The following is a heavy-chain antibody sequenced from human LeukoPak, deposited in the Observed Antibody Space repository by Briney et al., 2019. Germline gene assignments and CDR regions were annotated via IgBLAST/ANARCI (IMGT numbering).Heavy chain of an antibody. CDR2: ISAYNGNT. CDR1: GYTFTSHG. Sequence: ASVKVSCKASGYTFTSHGISWVRQAPGQGLEWMGWISAYNGNTNYAQKLQGRVTMTTDTSTTTAYIDLRSLRSDDTAVYYCARGDYSGYDSPGGWGYYYYYMDVWGKGTTVTVSS. V-gene: IGHV1-18*01. J-gene: IGHJ6*03. CDR3: ARGDYSGYDSPGGWGYYYYYMDV. D-gene: IGHD5-12*01.